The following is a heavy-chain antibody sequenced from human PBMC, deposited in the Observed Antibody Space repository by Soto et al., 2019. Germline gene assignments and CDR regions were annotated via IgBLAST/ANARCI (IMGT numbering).Heavy chain of an antibody. Sequence: GGSLRLSCAVSGFTFSSYSMNWVRQAPGKGLEWVSSISSSSSYIYYADSVKGRFTNSRDNAKNSLYLQMNSLRAEDTAVYYCARRIAAAVSWFDPWGQGTLVTVSS. CDR1: GFTFSSYS. J-gene: IGHJ5*02. V-gene: IGHV3-21*01. CDR3: ARRIAAAVSWFDP. CDR2: ISSSSSYI. D-gene: IGHD6-13*01.